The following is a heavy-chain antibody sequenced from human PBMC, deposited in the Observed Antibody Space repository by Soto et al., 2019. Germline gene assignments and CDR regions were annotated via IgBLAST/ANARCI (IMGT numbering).Heavy chain of an antibody. CDR1: GGSISSYY. CDR2: IYYSGNT. D-gene: IGHD3-3*01. Sequence: QVQLQESGPGLVKPSETLSLTCTVSGGSISSYYWSWIRQPPGKGLEWIGYIYYSGNTNYNPSLKSRVTISVDTSKNQFSLKLSSVTAADTAVYYCARDGSGDYDFWSGYSYGMDVW. CDR3: ARDGSGDYDFWSGYSYGMDV. J-gene: IGHJ6*01. V-gene: IGHV4-59*01.